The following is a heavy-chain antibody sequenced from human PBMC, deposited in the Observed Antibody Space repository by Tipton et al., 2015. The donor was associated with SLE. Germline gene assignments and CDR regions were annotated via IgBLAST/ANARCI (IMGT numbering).Heavy chain of an antibody. CDR1: GFTFDDYA. V-gene: IGHV3-9*01. CDR2: ISWNSGSI. J-gene: IGHJ4*02. D-gene: IGHD3-22*01. CDR3: AKGANYYDSSGYPYYFDY. Sequence: SLRLSCAASGFTFDDYAMHWVRQAPGKGLEWVSGISWNSGSIGYADSVKGRFTISRDNAKNSLYLQMNSLRAEDTALYYCAKGANYYDSSGYPYYFDYWGQGTLVTVSS.